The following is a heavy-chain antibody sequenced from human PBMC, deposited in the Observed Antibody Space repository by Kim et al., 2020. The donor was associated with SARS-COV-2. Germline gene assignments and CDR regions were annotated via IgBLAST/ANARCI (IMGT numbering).Heavy chain of an antibody. J-gene: IGHJ4*02. CDR3: ARAQNDYDSSALGY. CDR1: GLTVSSNY. CDR2: FYTDGRV. V-gene: IGHV3-66*02. Sequence: GGSLRLSCAASGLTVSSNYMSWVRQAPGKGLEWVVSFYTDGRVYYADSVKGRFTISRDNFKNTVYLQMNSLKAEDTAVYYCARAQNDYDSSALGYWGQGTLVTVSS. D-gene: IGHD3-22*01.